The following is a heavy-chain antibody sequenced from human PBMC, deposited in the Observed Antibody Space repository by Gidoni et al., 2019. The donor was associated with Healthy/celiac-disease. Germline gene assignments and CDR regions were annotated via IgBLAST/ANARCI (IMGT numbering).Heavy chain of an antibody. CDR3: ARGTMITFGGVIRY. V-gene: IGHV3-74*01. J-gene: IGHJ4*02. D-gene: IGHD3-16*01. Sequence: FTISRDNAKNTLYLQMNSLRAEDTAVYYCARGTMITFGGVIRYWGQGTLVTVSS.